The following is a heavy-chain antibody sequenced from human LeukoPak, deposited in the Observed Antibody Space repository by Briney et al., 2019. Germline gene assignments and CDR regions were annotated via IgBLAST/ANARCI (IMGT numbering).Heavy chain of an antibody. Sequence: GGSLRLSCAASGFTFSSYGMHWVRQAPGKGLEWVAVISHDGSNKYYADSVKGRFTISRDNSKNTLYLQMNSLRAEDMAVYYCAKPRTIFGVAFDYWGQGTLVTVSS. V-gene: IGHV3-30*18. CDR1: GFTFSSYG. J-gene: IGHJ4*02. D-gene: IGHD3-3*01. CDR2: ISHDGSNK. CDR3: AKPRTIFGVAFDY.